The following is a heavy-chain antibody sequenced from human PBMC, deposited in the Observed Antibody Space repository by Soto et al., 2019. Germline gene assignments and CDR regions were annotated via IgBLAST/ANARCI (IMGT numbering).Heavy chain of an antibody. Sequence: WETLSLTCTVSGGSISSYYWSWIRQPAGKGLEWIGRIYTSGSTNYNPSLKSRVTMSVDTSKNQFSLKLSSVTAADTAVYYCAREHYYDSSGYYPWDYAMDVWGQGTTVTV. CDR3: AREHYYDSSGYYPWDYAMDV. CDR2: IYTSGST. D-gene: IGHD3-22*01. CDR1: GGSISSYY. J-gene: IGHJ6*02. V-gene: IGHV4-4*07.